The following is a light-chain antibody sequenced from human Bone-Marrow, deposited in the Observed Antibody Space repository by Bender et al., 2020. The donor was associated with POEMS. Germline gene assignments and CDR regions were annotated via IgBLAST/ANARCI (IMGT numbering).Light chain of an antibody. CDR3: QSYDNSLGGWV. CDR1: SSNTGSGYD. J-gene: IGLJ3*02. V-gene: IGLV1-40*01. CDR2: GNT. Sequence: QSMLTQPPSVSAAPGQKVTISCTGSSSNTGSGYDINWYQHLPGTAPKLLIFGNTNRPSGVPDRFSGSKSGTSASLAITGLQAEDEGDYYCQSYDNSLGGWVFGGGTKLTVL.